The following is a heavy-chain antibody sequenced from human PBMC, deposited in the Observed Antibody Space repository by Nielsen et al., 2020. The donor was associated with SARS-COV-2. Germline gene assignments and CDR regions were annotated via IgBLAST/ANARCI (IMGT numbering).Heavy chain of an antibody. CDR2: INHSGST. J-gene: IGHJ6*03. D-gene: IGHD6-13*01. CDR3: ARVLGIAAAGLYYYYMDV. V-gene: IGHV4-34*01. CDR1: GGSFSGYY. Sequence: SETLSLTCAVYGGSFSGYYWSWIRQPPGKGLEWIGEINHSGSTNYNPSLKSRVTISVDTSKNQLSLKLSSVTAADTAVYYCARVLGIAAAGLYYYYMDVWGKGATVTVSS.